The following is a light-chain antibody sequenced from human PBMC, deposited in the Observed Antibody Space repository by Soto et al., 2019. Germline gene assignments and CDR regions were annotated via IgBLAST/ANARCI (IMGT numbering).Light chain of an antibody. CDR1: QSVSRN. V-gene: IGKV3-15*01. CDR3: QQYNNWPRT. CDR2: GAS. J-gene: IGKJ1*01. Sequence: ETVMTQSPATLSVSPGERATLSCRASQSVSRNLAWYQHKPGQAPRLLIYGASTRATGIPARFSGSGSGTEFTLTISSLQSEDFAFYYCQQYNNWPRTFGQGTKVDIK.